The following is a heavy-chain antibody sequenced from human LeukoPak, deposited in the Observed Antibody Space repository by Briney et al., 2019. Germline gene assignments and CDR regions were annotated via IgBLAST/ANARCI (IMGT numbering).Heavy chain of an antibody. Sequence: GGSLRLSCAASGFTFSSDWMHWVRQAPGKGLVWVSRINDDGRNIVYADSVKGRFTISRDNAKNTLYLQMNSLRAEDTAVYYCARVPGYSGYFYGMDVWGQGTTVTVSS. CDR1: GFTFSSDW. D-gene: IGHD5-12*01. J-gene: IGHJ6*02. CDR2: INDDGRNI. CDR3: ARVPGYSGYFYGMDV. V-gene: IGHV3-74*01.